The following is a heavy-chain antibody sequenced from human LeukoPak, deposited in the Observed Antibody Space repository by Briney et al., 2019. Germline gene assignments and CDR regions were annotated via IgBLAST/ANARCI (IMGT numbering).Heavy chain of an antibody. CDR3: ARVLRYCSGGNCYSGGLGYMDV. CDR2: ISRSGSTK. J-gene: IGHJ6*03. Sequence: GGSLRLSCTASGFTFSSNSMNWIRQAPGKGLEWVSSISRSGSTKYYADSVKGRFTISRDNAKNSLFLQMNSLRAEDTAVYYCARVLRYCSGGNCYSGGLGYMDVWGKGTTVTISS. D-gene: IGHD2-15*01. CDR1: GFTFSSNS. V-gene: IGHV3-48*04.